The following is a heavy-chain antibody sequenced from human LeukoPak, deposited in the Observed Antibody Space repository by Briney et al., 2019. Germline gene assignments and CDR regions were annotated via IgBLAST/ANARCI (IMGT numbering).Heavy chain of an antibody. J-gene: IGHJ4*02. CDR2: IYTSGST. CDR1: GGSISSYY. CDR3: ARGGGYCSSTSCYTFDY. V-gene: IGHV4-4*07. D-gene: IGHD2-2*02. Sequence: SETLSLTCTVSGGSISSYYWSWIRQPPGKGLEWIGRIYTSGSTNYNPSLKSRVTMSVDTSKNQFSLKLSSVTAADTAVYYCARGGGYCSSTSCYTFDYWGQGTLVTVSS.